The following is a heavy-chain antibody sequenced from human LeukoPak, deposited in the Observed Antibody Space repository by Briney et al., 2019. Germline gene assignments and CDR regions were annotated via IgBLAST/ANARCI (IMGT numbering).Heavy chain of an antibody. Sequence: GESLKISCKGSGYSFTSHWIGCVRQMPGKGLEWMGIIYPGDSDTRYSPSFQGQVTISADKSISTAYLQWSSLKASDTAMYYCARHGLSYDSSGYFVYWGQGTLVTVSS. CDR3: ARHGLSYDSSGYFVY. CDR1: GYSFTSHW. J-gene: IGHJ4*02. CDR2: IYPGDSDT. V-gene: IGHV5-51*01. D-gene: IGHD3-22*01.